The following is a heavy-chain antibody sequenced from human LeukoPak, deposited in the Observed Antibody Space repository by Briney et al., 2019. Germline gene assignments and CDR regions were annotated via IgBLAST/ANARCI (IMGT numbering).Heavy chain of an antibody. CDR1: GYSFINYW. D-gene: IGHD3-22*01. Sequence: GESLKISCKGSGYSFINYWIAWVRQMPGQGLEWMGIIYPGDSDTKYSPSFQDQVTISVDKFINTAYLQWSSLTASDTAMYYCARLTDYYDSSGYYRNYNWFDPWGQGTLVTVSS. CDR3: ARLTDYYDSSGYYRNYNWFDP. CDR2: IYPGDSDT. J-gene: IGHJ5*02. V-gene: IGHV5-51*01.